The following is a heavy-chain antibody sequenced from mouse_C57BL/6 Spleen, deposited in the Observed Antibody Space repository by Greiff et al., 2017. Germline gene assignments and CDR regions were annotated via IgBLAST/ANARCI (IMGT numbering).Heavy chain of an antibody. J-gene: IGHJ4*01. V-gene: IGHV1-82*01. CDR3: ARDYYGSGSDAMDY. D-gene: IGHD1-1*01. CDR1: GYAFSSSW. CDR2: IYPGDGDT. Sequence: QVQLQQSGPELVKPGASVKISCKASGYAFSSSWMNWVKQRPGKGLEWIGRIYPGDGDTNYNGKFKGKATLTADKSSRTAYMQLSSLTSEDSAVYVCARDYYGSGSDAMDYWGQGTSVTVSS.